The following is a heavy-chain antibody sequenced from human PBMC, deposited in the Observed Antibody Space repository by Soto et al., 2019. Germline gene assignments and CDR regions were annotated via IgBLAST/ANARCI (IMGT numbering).Heavy chain of an antibody. V-gene: IGHV3-30*18. Sequence: QVQLVESGGGEVQPGRSLTISCAASGFTFSTYGMHWVRQTPGKGLEWVAVISYDGTNKFYSDSVKGRFTISRDNFKNTLNLQMNSLRADDTAVYSCAKDLQSYGDYDYYCYGMDVWGPGTRVTVSS. D-gene: IGHD4-17*01. J-gene: IGHJ6*02. CDR3: AKDLQSYGDYDYYCYGMDV. CDR2: ISYDGTNK. CDR1: GFTFSTYG.